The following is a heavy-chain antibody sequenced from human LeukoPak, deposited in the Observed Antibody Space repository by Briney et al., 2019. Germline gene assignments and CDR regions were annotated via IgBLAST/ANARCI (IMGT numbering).Heavy chain of an antibody. V-gene: IGHV3-64*02. CDR2: INSRGTTA. Sequence: GGSLRLSCAASGFLFSSYSMHWVRQTPGKGPEYVAAINSRGTTAHYGGSVQGRFIVSRDNSNYTLYLQMGGLRPDDTEVYFCARKGSAGWDDYWGRGTLVIVSS. CDR1: GFLFSSYS. J-gene: IGHJ4*02. CDR3: ARKGSAGWDDY. D-gene: IGHD1-1*01.